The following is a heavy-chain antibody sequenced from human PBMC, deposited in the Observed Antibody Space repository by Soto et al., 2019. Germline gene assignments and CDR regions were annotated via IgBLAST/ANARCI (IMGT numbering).Heavy chain of an antibody. CDR3: ARYRIVTPPFDS. CDR2: IYYSGNT. D-gene: IGHD1-26*01. Sequence: QLQLQESGPGLVKPSETLSLTCTVSGGSISSGSYYWGWIRQPPGKGLEWIANIYYSGNTYYKPSLKRRATISVDMSKNQFSLKLSSVTAADTAVYYCARYRIVTPPFDSWGQGTLVTVSS. V-gene: IGHV4-39*01. J-gene: IGHJ4*02. CDR1: GGSISSGSYY.